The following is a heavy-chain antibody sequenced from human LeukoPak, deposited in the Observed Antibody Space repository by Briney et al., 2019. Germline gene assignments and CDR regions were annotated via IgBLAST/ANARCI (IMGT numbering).Heavy chain of an antibody. V-gene: IGHV4-34*01. CDR1: GGSFSGYY. Sequence: PPETLSLTCAVYGGSFSGYYWSWICQPPGKGLEWIGEINHSGSTNYNPSLKSRVTISVDTSKNQFSLKLSSVTAADTAVYYCARLRSYGSGSYAGSYWGQGTLATVSS. D-gene: IGHD3-10*01. CDR3: ARLRSYGSGSYAGSY. J-gene: IGHJ4*02. CDR2: INHSGST.